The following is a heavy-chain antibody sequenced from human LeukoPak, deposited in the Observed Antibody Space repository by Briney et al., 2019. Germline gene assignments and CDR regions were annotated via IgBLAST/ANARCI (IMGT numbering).Heavy chain of an antibody. CDR2: ISSSSSYI. CDR1: GFTFSSCS. CDR3: ARDVAYDSSGSREYHYYYYGMDV. Sequence: GGSLRLSCAASGFTFSSCSMNWVRQAPGKGLEWVSSISSSSSYIYYADSVKGRFTISRDNAKNSLYLQMNSLRAEDTAVYYCARDVAYDSSGSREYHYYYYGMDVWGQGTTVTVSS. J-gene: IGHJ6*02. D-gene: IGHD3-22*01. V-gene: IGHV3-21*01.